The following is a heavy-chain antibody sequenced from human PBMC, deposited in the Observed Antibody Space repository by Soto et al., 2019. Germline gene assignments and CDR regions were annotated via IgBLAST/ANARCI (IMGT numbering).Heavy chain of an antibody. D-gene: IGHD3-10*01. J-gene: IGHJ4*01. CDR3: TRDWGISMVRGVILLYDL. V-gene: IGHV1-18*01. CDR1: GYTFTSYG. CDR2: ISAYNGNT. Sequence: ASVKVSCKASGYTFTSYGISWVRQAPGQGLEWMGWISAYNGNTNYAQKLQGRATMTTDTSTSTAYMELRSLRSDDTAVYYCTRDWGISMVRGVILLYDLWGQGTPVTVSS.